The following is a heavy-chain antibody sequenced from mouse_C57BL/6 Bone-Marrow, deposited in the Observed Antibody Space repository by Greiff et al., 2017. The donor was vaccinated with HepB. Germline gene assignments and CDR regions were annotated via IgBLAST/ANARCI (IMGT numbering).Heavy chain of an antibody. D-gene: IGHD1-1*02. CDR3: TRGGGFGGFLYYYAMDY. J-gene: IGHJ4*01. Sequence: QVQLKKSGAELVRPGASVTLSCKASGYTFTDYEMHWVKQTPVHGLEWIGAIDPETGGTAYNQKFKGKAILTADKSSSTAYMELRSLTSEDSAVYYCTRGGGFGGFLYYYAMDYWGQGTSVTVSS. CDR1: GYTFTDYE. V-gene: IGHV1-15*01. CDR2: IDPETGGT.